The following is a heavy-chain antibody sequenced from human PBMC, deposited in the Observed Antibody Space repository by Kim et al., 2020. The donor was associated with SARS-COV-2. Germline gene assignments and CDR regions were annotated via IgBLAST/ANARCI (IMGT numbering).Heavy chain of an antibody. V-gene: IGHV4-39*01. CDR2: FYYLGDT. Sequence: SETLSLTCTVSGGSIFSSSYYWGWIRQPPGKGLEWIGSFYYLGDTYYNPSLKSRVTISADMSNNQFSLMLSSVTAADTAVYFCASRVVVAPNYDGMDVWG. D-gene: IGHD2-2*01. J-gene: IGHJ6*01. CDR1: GGSIFSSSYY. CDR3: ASRVVVAPNYDGMDV.